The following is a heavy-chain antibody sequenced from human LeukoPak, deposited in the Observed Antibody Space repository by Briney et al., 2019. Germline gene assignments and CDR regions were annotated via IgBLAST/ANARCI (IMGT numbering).Heavy chain of an antibody. CDR1: GGSFSGYY. J-gene: IGHJ3*02. CDR2: INHSGST. Sequence: SETLSLTCAVYGGSFSGYYWSWIRQPPGKGLEWIGEINHSGSTNYNPSLKSRVTISVDTSKNQFSLKLSSVTAANTAVYYCARGRRVGFRRGVITKDAFDIWGQGTMVTVSS. CDR3: ARGRRVGFRRGVITKDAFDI. V-gene: IGHV4-34*01. D-gene: IGHD3-10*01.